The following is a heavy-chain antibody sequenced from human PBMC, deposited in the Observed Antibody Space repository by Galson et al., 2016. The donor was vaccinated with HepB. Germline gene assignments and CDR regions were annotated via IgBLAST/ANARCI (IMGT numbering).Heavy chain of an antibody. D-gene: IGHD5-24*01. V-gene: IGHV1-8*01. CDR3: ARGIEGYRSSYYYTLDV. J-gene: IGHJ6*02. CDR1: GYTFTNYE. CDR2: MHPNGGIT. Sequence: SVKVSCKASGYTFTNYEINWVRQATGQGLESMGWMHPNGGITDFVQKFQGRVTMTRNTSLSTAYMELTSLRSDDTAVYYCARGIEGYRSSYYYTLDVWGQGTTVTVSS.